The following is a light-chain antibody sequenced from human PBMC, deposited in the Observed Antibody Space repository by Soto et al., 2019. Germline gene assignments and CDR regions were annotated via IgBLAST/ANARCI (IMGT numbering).Light chain of an antibody. Sequence: QSALTQPPSASGSPGQSVTISCTGTSSDVGGNKFVSWYQQHPGKAPRLIIYEVNRRPSGVPDRFSGSKSGNTASLTVSGLQAEDGAEYYCCSYATTTLFGGGTKLTVL. J-gene: IGLJ2*01. CDR3: CSYATTTL. CDR1: SSDVGGNKF. V-gene: IGLV2-8*01. CDR2: EVN.